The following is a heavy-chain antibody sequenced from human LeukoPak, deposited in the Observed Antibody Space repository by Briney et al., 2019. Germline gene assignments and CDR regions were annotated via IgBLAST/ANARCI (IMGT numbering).Heavy chain of an antibody. V-gene: IGHV4-59*01. J-gene: IGHJ4*02. CDR3: ARDKGDLDY. Sequence: SETLSLTCTVSGGSISNKYWSWIRQPPGKGLEWIGYIYYSGSTNYNPSLKSRVTMLVDTSKNQFSLKLSSVTAADTAVYYCARDKGDLDYWGQGTLVTVSS. CDR1: GGSISNKY. CDR2: IYYSGST.